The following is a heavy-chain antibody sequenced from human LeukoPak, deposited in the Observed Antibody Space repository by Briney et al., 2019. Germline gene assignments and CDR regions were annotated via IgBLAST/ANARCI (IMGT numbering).Heavy chain of an antibody. J-gene: IGHJ4*02. V-gene: IGHV4-31*03. CDR2: IYYSGST. D-gene: IGHD6-13*01. Sequence: SETLSLTCTVSGGSISSGYYYWSWIRQHPGKGLEWIGYIYYSGSTYYNPSLKSRVTMSVDLSKNQFSLKLSPMTAADTAVYYCAREGHGLRALGSCFDYWGQGTLVTVSS. CDR3: AREGHGLRALGSCFDY. CDR1: GGSISSGYYY.